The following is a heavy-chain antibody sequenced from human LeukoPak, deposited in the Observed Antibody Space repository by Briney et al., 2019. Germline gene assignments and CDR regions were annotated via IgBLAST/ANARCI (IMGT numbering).Heavy chain of an antibody. CDR3: ARARDYYYDSSGCGY. V-gene: IGHV3-30-3*01. Sequence: PGRSLRLSCAASGFTFSSYAMHWVRQAPGKGLEWVAVISYDGSNKYYADSVKGRLTISRDNSKNTLYLQMNSLRAEDTAVYYCARARDYYYDSSGCGYWGQGTLVTVSS. J-gene: IGHJ4*02. CDR1: GFTFSSYA. CDR2: ISYDGSNK. D-gene: IGHD3-22*01.